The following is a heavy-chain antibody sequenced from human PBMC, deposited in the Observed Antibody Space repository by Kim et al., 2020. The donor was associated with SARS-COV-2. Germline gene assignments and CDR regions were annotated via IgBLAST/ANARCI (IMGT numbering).Heavy chain of an antibody. D-gene: IGHD2-2*01. CDR1: GFTFSNAW. CDR3: TTWDVVVPAAMMFDY. J-gene: IGHJ4*02. V-gene: IGHV3-15*01. Sequence: GGSLRLSCAASGFTFSNAWMSWVRQAPGKGLEWVGRIKSKTDGGTTDYAAPVKGRFTISRDDSKNTLYLQMNSLKTEDTAVYYCTTWDVVVPAAMMFDYWGQGTLVTVSS. CDR2: IKSKTDGGTT.